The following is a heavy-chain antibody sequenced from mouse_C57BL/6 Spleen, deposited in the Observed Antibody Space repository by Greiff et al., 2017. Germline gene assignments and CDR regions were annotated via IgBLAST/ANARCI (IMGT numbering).Heavy chain of an antibody. V-gene: IGHV1-74*01. CDR2: IHPSDSDT. J-gene: IGHJ2*01. CDR3: AMGETGKFGC. CDR1: GYTFTSYW. Sequence: VQLQQPGAELVKPGASVKVSCKASGYTFTSYWMHWVKQRPGQGLEWIGRIHPSDSDTNYNQKFKGKATLTVDKSSSPDYMQISSLQSEDSAVYYCAMGETGKFGCWGQGTTLTVSS. D-gene: IGHD4-1*01.